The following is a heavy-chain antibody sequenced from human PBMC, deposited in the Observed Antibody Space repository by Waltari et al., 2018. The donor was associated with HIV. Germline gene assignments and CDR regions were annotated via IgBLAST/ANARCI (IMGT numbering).Heavy chain of an antibody. CDR1: GGSSTRYY. CDR3: ARQDQVTSGDN. CDR2: SARTGNT. V-gene: IGHV4-34*02. D-gene: IGHD3-16*01. Sequence: QVRLQQWGAGLLKPSETLSLTCAVYGGSSTRYYLTWIRQPPERGRGWIGESARTGNTNYNPSLQRRLTISLDTSKNQFSLRLKSVTAADTGVYYCARQDQVTSGDNWGQGTQVTVSS. J-gene: IGHJ4*02.